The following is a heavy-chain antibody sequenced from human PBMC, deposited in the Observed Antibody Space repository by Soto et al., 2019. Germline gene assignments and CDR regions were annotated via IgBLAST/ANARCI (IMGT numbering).Heavy chain of an antibody. Sequence: EVQLVESGGGLVQPGGSLRLSCAASGFTFSNYWMYWVRQAPGKGLVWVSRVNNDGTDTTHEDSVKGRFTISRDNAENTWYLQMNRLRAEDTAVYYCSRGGLQHALDVWGQGSTVTVSS. CDR2: VNNDGTDT. D-gene: IGHD6-13*01. CDR3: SRGGLQHALDV. J-gene: IGHJ6*02. CDR1: GFTFSNYW. V-gene: IGHV3-74*03.